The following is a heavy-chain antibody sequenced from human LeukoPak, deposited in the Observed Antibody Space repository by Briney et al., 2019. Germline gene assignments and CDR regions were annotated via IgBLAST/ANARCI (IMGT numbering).Heavy chain of an antibody. CDR1: GFTFSSYA. CDR3: AKVGGVIAAAGNFDY. J-gene: IGHJ4*02. D-gene: IGHD6-13*01. V-gene: IGHV3-23*01. CDR2: ISRSGGST. Sequence: GGSLRLSCAASGFTFSSYAMSWVRQPPGKGLEWVSAISRSGGSTYYADSVKGRFTISRDNSQNTLYLQMNSLRAEDTAVYYCAKVGGVIAAAGNFDYWGQGTLVTVSS.